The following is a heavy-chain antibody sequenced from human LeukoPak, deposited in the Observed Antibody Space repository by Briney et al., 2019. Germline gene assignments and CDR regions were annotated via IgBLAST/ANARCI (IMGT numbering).Heavy chain of an antibody. CDR1: GYSFTSYW. D-gene: IGHD5-18*01. V-gene: IGHV5-51*01. J-gene: IGHJ4*02. Sequence: PGESLKISCKGSGYSFTSYWIGWARQMPGKGLEWMGIIYPGDSDTRYSPSFQGQVTISADKSINTAYLQWSSLKASDTAMYYYATHLPRYTNGYIYLDYWGQGTLVTVSS. CDR2: IYPGDSDT. CDR3: ATHLPRYTNGYIYLDY.